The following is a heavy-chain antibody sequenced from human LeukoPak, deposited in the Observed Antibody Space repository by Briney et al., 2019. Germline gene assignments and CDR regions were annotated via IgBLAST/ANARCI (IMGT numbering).Heavy chain of an antibody. Sequence: GGSLRLSCVASGFILSSSEMHWVRQAPGKGLEWVSWISISGDTIHYADSVEGRFTISRDNAKDSLYLQMNNLRAEDTAIYYCARDWVAVGGDYMDVWGKGTTVTISS. CDR1: GFILSSSE. V-gene: IGHV3-48*03. CDR3: ARDWVAVGGDYMDV. CDR2: ISISGDTI. J-gene: IGHJ6*03. D-gene: IGHD2-15*01.